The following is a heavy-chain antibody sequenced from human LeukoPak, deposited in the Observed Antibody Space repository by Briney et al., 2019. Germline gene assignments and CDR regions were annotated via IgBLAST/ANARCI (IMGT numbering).Heavy chain of an antibody. J-gene: IGHJ5*02. CDR1: GGTFSSYT. Sequence: GASVKVSCKASGGTFSSYTISWVRQAPGQGLELMGRIIPILGIANYAQKFQGRVTITADKSTSTAYMELSSLRSEDTAVYYCARLLMGTAAINNRFDPWGQGTLVTVSS. D-gene: IGHD2-2*01. CDR2: IIPILGIA. V-gene: IGHV1-69*02. CDR3: ARLLMGTAAINNRFDP.